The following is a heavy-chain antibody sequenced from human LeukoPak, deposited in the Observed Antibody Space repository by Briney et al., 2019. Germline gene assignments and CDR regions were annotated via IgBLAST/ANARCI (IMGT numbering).Heavy chain of an antibody. V-gene: IGHV4-31*03. CDR1: GGSISSGGYY. J-gene: IGHJ4*02. D-gene: IGHD3-16*01. CDR2: IYYSRST. CDR3: ATTVGSYFDY. Sequence: SETLSLTCTVSGGSISSGGYYWSWIRQHPGKGLEWIGYIYYSRSTYYNPSLKSRVTMSVDTSENQFSLKLSSVTAADTAVYYCATTVGSYFDYWSQGTLVTVSS.